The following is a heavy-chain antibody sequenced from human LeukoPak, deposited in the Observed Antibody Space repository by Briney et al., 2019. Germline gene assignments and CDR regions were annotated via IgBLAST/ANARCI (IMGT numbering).Heavy chain of an antibody. Sequence: ASVKVSCKASGYTFTSHYMHWVRQAPGQGLEWMGWINPNSGGTNYAQKFQGRVTMTRDTSISTAYMELSRLRSDDTAVYYCARDTSYDYVWGNYPRPAPVYWGQGTLVTVSS. CDR1: GYTFTSHY. D-gene: IGHD3-16*02. CDR3: ARDTSYDYVWGNYPRPAPVY. CDR2: INPNSGGT. V-gene: IGHV1-2*02. J-gene: IGHJ4*02.